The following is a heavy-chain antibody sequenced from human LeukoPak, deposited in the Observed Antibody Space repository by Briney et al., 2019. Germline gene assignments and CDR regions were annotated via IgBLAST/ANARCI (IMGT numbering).Heavy chain of an antibody. CDR2: INPNSGGT. D-gene: IGHD3-22*01. CDR3: ARGTYYYDSSFRHYFDY. V-gene: IGHV1-2*02. CDR1: GYTFTGYY. Sequence: VASVKVSCKASGYTFTGYYMHWVRQAPGQGLEWMGWINPNSGGTNYAQKFQGRVTMTRDTSLSTAYMELSRLRSDDTAVYYCARGTYYYDSSFRHYFDYWGQGTLVTVSS. J-gene: IGHJ4*02.